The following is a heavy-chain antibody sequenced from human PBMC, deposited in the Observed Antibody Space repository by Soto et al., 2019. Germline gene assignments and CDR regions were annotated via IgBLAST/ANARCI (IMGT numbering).Heavy chain of an antibody. CDR3: TTVGNSFGVVIDY. CDR2: IKSKTDGGTT. CDR1: GFTFSNAW. V-gene: IGHV3-15*01. J-gene: IGHJ4*02. D-gene: IGHD3-3*01. Sequence: GGSLRLSCAASGFTFSNAWMSWVRQAPGKGREWVGRIKSKTDGGTTDYAAPVKGRFTISRDDSKNTLYLQMNSLKTEDTAVYYCTTVGNSFGVVIDYWGQGTLVTVSS.